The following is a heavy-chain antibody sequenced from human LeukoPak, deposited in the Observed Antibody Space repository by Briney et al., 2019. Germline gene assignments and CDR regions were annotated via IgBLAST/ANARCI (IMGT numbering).Heavy chain of an antibody. CDR2: IYSGGST. Sequence: GGSLRLSCAASGFIVNSNYMSWVRQAPGKGLEWVSVIYSGGSTYYVDSVKGRFTISRDNSKNTLFLQMHLLRAEDTAVYYCARDGRYCSGGSCYDPYDYWGQGTLVTVSS. D-gene: IGHD2-15*01. V-gene: IGHV3-66*01. CDR1: GFIVNSNY. J-gene: IGHJ4*02. CDR3: ARDGRYCSGGSCYDPYDY.